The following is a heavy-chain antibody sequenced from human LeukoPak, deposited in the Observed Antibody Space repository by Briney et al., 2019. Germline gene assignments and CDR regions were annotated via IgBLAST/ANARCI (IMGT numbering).Heavy chain of an antibody. CDR1: GGTFSSYA. D-gene: IGHD6-13*01. CDR2: IIPIFGTA. Sequence: VASVKVSCKASGGTFSSYAISWVRQAPGQGLEWMGGIIPIFGTANYAQKFQGRVTITTDESTSTAYMELSSLKASDTAMYYCARRIAAAGTEWFDPWGQGTLVTVSS. CDR3: ARRIAAAGTEWFDP. J-gene: IGHJ5*02. V-gene: IGHV1-69*05.